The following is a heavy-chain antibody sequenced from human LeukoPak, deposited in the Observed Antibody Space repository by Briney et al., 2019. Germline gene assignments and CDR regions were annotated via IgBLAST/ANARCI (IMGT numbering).Heavy chain of an antibody. CDR1: GYTFTSYD. CDR3: ARGSGAAAIGSGFDP. Sequence: ASVKVSCKASGYTFTSYDINWVRQATGQGLEWMGWMNPNSGNTGYAQKFQGRATMTRNTSISTAYMELSSLRSEDTAVYYCARGSGAAAIGSGFDPWGQGTLVTVSS. D-gene: IGHD2-2*02. V-gene: IGHV1-8*01. CDR2: MNPNSGNT. J-gene: IGHJ5*02.